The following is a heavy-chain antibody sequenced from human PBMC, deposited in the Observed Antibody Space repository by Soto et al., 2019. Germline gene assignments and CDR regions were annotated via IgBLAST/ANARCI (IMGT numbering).Heavy chain of an antibody. CDR2: LNLDCSNT. J-gene: IGHJ4*02. V-gene: IGHV3-23*01. CDR3: VYWISAPFEY. D-gene: IGHD2-15*01. Sequence: VVSLRLSCASSVFTFLKHSISWFRQAPVTGLEWVSTLNLDCSNTHYSDSVKGRFTISRDNARNTIYLQMNSLRAADTALYYCVYWISAPFEYWGQGTPLSVSS. CDR1: VFTFLKHS.